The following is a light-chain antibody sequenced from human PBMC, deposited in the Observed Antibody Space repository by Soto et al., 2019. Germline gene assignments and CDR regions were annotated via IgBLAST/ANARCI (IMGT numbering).Light chain of an antibody. J-gene: IGKJ5*01. V-gene: IGKV3-20*01. CDR2: DAF. CDR3: QQYGSSPSIT. Sequence: EIVLTQSPGTLSLSPGERATLSCRASQSVSSGYLTWYQQKPGQAPRLLIYDAFSRATGIPDRFSGSGSGTDFTLTISRLEPEDFAVYYCQQYGSSPSITFGQGTRLEIK. CDR1: QSVSSGY.